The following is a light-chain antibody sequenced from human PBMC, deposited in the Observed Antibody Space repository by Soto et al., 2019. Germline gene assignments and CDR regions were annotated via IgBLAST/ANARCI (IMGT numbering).Light chain of an antibody. CDR2: GAS. Sequence: DIQMTQSPSSLSASVGDRVTITCRASQYIGDFLNWYQQTPGKPPKLLIFGASNLHIGVPSRFSGSGSGTEFTLTISNLQREDFATYYCQQCYFILGTFGRGTKVDIK. CDR1: QYIGDF. V-gene: IGKV1-39*01. CDR3: QQCYFILGT. J-gene: IGKJ1*01.